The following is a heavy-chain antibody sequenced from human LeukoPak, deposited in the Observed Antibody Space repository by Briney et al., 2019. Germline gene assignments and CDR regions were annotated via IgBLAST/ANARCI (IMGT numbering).Heavy chain of an antibody. CDR2: ISYDGSNK. CDR3: ASSGPLPFDY. V-gene: IGHV3-30*03. Sequence: GGSLRLSCAASGFTFSSYGMHRVRQAPGKGLEWVAVISYDGSNKYYADSVKGRFTISRDNSKNTLYLQMNSLRAEDTAVYYCASSGPLPFDYWGQGTLVTVSS. D-gene: IGHD2-15*01. J-gene: IGHJ4*02. CDR1: GFTFSSYG.